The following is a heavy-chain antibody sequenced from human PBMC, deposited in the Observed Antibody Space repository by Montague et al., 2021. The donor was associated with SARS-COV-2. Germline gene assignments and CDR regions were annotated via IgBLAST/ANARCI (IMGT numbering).Heavy chain of an antibody. D-gene: IGHD6-19*01. V-gene: IGHV4-39*01. CDR3: ARSWGQWLLWEYYFDY. J-gene: IGHJ4*02. CDR2: IYFSGSS. CDR1: GGSISSSSYY. Sequence: SETLSLTCTVSGGSISSSSYYWGWIRQPPGKGLEWIGSIYFSGSSYYNPSLKSRVTISVDTSKNQFSLKLSSVTAADTAVYSCARSWGQWLLWEYYFDYWGQGTLVTVSS.